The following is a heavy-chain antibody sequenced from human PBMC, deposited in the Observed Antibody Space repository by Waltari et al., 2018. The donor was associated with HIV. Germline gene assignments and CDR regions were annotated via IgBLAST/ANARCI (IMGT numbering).Heavy chain of an antibody. V-gene: IGHV4-39*01. D-gene: IGHD2-15*01. J-gene: IGHJ4*02. CDR3: ARPARDIGGGSNFDS. Sequence: QLQLQESGPGLVKASETLSLTCTVSGGSISSDNAYWGWIRQPPGKGLEWIGNIFYPGRTYYNPSLKSRLTMSVDTSKNQFSLKLSSVTAADTALYYCARPARDIGGGSNFDSWGQGTLVTVSS. CDR2: IFYPGRT. CDR1: GGSISSDNAY.